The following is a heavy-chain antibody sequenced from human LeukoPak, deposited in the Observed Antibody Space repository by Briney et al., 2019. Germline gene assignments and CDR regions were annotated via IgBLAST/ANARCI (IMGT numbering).Heavy chain of an antibody. J-gene: IGHJ4*02. CDR3: ARAGGPYRIDY. V-gene: IGHV4-59*01. Sequence: KPSETLSLTCTVSGGSISSYYWSWIRQPPGKGLEWIGYIYYSGSTNYNPSLKSRVTISVDTSKNQFSLKLSSVTAADTAVYYCARAGGPYRIDYWGQGTLVTVSS. CDR1: GGSISSYY. CDR2: IYYSGST. D-gene: IGHD1-14*01.